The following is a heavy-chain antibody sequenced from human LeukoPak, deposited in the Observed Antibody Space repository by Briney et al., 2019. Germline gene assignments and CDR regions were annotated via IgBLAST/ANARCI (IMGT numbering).Heavy chain of an antibody. V-gene: IGHV3-48*01. CDR3: ARVGQWLAFDY. Sequence: PGGSLRLSCAASGFTFSSYSMNWVRQAPGKGLDWVSYISSSSSTIYYADSVKGRFTISRDNAKNSLYLQMNSLRAEDTAVYYCARVGQWLAFDYWGQGTLVTVSS. J-gene: IGHJ4*02. D-gene: IGHD6-19*01. CDR2: ISSSSSTI. CDR1: GFTFSSYS.